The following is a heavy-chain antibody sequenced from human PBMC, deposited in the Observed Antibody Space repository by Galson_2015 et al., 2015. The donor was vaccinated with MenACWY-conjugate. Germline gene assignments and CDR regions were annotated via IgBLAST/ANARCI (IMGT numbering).Heavy chain of an antibody. D-gene: IGHD1-14*01. V-gene: IGHV3-23*01. J-gene: IGHJ4*02. Sequence: SLRLSCAASGFTFSDYAMTWVRQAPGRGLEWVSGISGSGDTTYYADPVKGRFAISRDNSKNTLSLQMNGLRAEDTGVYFCARNLYDPWYYFDSWGQGTLVTVSS. CDR1: GFTFSDYA. CDR2: ISGSGDTT. CDR3: ARNLYDPWYYFDS.